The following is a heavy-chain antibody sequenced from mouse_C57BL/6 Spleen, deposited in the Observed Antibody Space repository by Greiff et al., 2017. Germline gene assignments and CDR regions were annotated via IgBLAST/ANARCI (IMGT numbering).Heavy chain of an antibody. V-gene: IGHV5-9-1*02. CDR2: ISSGGDYI. CDR1: GFTFSSYA. J-gene: IGHJ3*01. CDR3: TREELGTWFAY. D-gene: IGHD4-1*01. Sequence: MLVESGEGLVKPGGSLKLSCAASGFTFSSYAMSWVRQTPEKRLEWVAYISSGGDYIYYADTVKGRFTISRDNARNTLYLQMRSLKSEDTAMYYCTREELGTWFAYWGQGTLVTGSA.